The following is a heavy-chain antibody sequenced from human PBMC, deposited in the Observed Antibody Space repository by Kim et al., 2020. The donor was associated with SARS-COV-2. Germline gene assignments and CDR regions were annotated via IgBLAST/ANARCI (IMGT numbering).Heavy chain of an antibody. V-gene: IGHV3-15*01. Sequence: PVKGRITISRDDSKNTLYLQMNSLKTEDTAVYYCTTPTVYCSGCNCPFEYWGHGTLVTVSS. D-gene: IGHD2-15*01. CDR3: TTPTVYCSGCNCPFEY. J-gene: IGHJ4*01.